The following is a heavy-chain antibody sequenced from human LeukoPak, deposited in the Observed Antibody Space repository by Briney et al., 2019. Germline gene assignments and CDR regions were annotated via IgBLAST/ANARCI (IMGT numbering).Heavy chain of an antibody. J-gene: IGHJ4*02. Sequence: GGSLRLSCITSGFTFSAYAMTWVRQAPGQGLEWISSIDGSGDKTYYADSVKGRFTISRDNSKNTLYLQMNSLRAEDTAVYYCAKNDGSGWYPPKSTYFDYWGQGTLVTVSS. CDR3: AKNDGSGWYPPKSTYFDY. CDR1: GFTFSAYA. V-gene: IGHV3-23*01. CDR2: IDGSGDKT. D-gene: IGHD6-19*01.